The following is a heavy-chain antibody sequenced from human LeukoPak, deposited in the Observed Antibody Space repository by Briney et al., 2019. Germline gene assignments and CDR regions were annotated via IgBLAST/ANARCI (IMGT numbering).Heavy chain of an antibody. CDR2: IYHSGST. J-gene: IGHJ1*01. CDR1: GGSISSSNW. Sequence: SETLSLTCAVSGGSISSSNWWSWVRQPPGKGLEWIGEIYHSGSTNYNPSLKSRVTISVDTSKNQFSLKLSSVTAADTAVYYCARHNGGAAADPPEGYFQHWGQGTLVTVSS. D-gene: IGHD6-13*01. CDR3: ARHNGGAAADPPEGYFQH. V-gene: IGHV4-4*02.